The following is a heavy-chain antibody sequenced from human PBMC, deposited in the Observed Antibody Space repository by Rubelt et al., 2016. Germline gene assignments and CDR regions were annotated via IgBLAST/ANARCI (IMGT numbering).Heavy chain of an antibody. CDR1: GYSFTSYW. Sequence: EVLLVQSGAEVKKPGESLRISCKGSGYSFTSYWISWVRQMPGKGLEWMGRIDPSDSYTNYSPSCQGHVTSSADKSISTAYLQWSSLKASDTAMYYCARHAGDGGNSEDWFDPWGQGTLVTVSS. J-gene: IGHJ5*02. D-gene: IGHD4-23*01. V-gene: IGHV5-10-1*01. CDR3: ARHAGDGGNSEDWFDP. CDR2: IDPSDSYT.